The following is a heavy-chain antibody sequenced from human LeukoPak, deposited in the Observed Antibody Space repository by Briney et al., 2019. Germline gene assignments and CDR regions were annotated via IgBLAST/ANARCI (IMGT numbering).Heavy chain of an antibody. CDR2: INPSDGST. CDR1: AYTFSTYY. Sequence: ASVKVSCKASAYTFSTYYLHWVRQAPGQGLEWMGMINPSDGSTSYAQKFQGRVTMTRDKSTSTVYMELRSLRSEDTAVYYCARVHARDYYYYYMDVWGKGTTVTVSS. CDR3: ARVHARDYYYYYMDV. J-gene: IGHJ6*03. V-gene: IGHV1-46*01.